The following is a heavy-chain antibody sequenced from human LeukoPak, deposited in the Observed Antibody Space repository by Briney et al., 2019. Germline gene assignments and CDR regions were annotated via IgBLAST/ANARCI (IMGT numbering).Heavy chain of an antibody. J-gene: IGHJ4*02. Sequence: PGGSLRLSCAASGFTFDDYAMHWVRQAPGKGLEWVSGISWNSGSIGYADSVKGRFTISRDNAKNSLYLQMNSLRAEDTALYYCAKDRSSSYLFDYWGRGTLVTVSS. V-gene: IGHV3-9*01. CDR1: GFTFDDYA. D-gene: IGHD6-13*01. CDR3: AKDRSSSYLFDY. CDR2: ISWNSGSI.